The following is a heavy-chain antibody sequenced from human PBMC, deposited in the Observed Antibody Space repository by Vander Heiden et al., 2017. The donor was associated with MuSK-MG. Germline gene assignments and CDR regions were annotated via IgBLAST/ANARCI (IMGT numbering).Heavy chain of an antibody. Sequence: EVQLVESGGGLVQPGRSLRLSCAASGFTFDDYAMHWVRQAPGKGLEWVSGISWNSGSIGYADSVKGRFTISRDNAKNSLYLQMNSLRAEDTALYYCAKDLFGWQEGAFDIWGQGTMVTVSS. J-gene: IGHJ3*02. CDR2: ISWNSGSI. CDR3: AKDLFGWQEGAFDI. V-gene: IGHV3-9*01. CDR1: GFTFDDYA. D-gene: IGHD3-10*02.